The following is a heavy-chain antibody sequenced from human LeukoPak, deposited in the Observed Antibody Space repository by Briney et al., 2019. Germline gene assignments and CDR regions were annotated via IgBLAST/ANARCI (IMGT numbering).Heavy chain of an antibody. CDR2: IYYSGST. D-gene: IGHD1-26*01. J-gene: IGHJ4*02. V-gene: IGHV4-39*01. CDR3: ATPGGGYSGSYYAIDY. Sequence: PSETLSLTCTVSGGSISSSSYYWGWIRQPPGKGLEWIGSIYYSGSTYYNPSLKSRVTISVDTSKNQFSLKPSSVTAADTAVYYCATPGGGYSGSYYAIDYWGQGTLVTVSS. CDR1: GGSISSSSYY.